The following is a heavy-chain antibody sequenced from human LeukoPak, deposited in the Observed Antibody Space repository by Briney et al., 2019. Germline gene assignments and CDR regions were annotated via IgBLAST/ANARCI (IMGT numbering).Heavy chain of an antibody. D-gene: IGHD4-17*01. Sequence: GGSLRLSCAAPGFTFDDYAMHWVRHAPGKGLEWVSGISWNSGSIGYADSVKGRFTISRDNAKNSLYLQMNSLRAEDTALYYCAKRTYGDHGYFDYWGQGTLVTVSS. J-gene: IGHJ4*02. V-gene: IGHV3-9*01. CDR3: AKRTYGDHGYFDY. CDR1: GFTFDDYA. CDR2: ISWNSGSI.